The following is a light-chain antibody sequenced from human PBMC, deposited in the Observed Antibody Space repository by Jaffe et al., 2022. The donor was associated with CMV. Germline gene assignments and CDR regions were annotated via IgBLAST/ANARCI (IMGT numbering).Light chain of an antibody. J-gene: IGKJ4*01. CDR3: QQYGSSPLT. Sequence: ETVLTQSPAILSLSPGERVTLSCRASQSLNTRKLVWYQQKPGQAPRLLIYGTSSRATGIPDRFSGSGSGTDFTLTISRLEPEDFAVYYCQQYGSSPLTFGGGTKVEIK. V-gene: IGKV3-20*01. CDR2: GTS. CDR1: QSLNTRK.